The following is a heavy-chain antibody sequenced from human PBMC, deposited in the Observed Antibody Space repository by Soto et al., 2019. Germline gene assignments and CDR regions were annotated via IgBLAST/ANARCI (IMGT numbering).Heavy chain of an antibody. CDR2: VFYTGTP. CDR3: AIHPFEGYPFDP. V-gene: IGHV4-39*01. Sequence: EPLYLTCTVSGASITSNEHYLGRVLVSPGKCLEWLASVFYTGTPYHIPSLESRASISVDTSDNQFSLKVTSVTAADTGMYYCAIHPFEGYPFDPWGQASVVTVAS. CDR1: GASITSNEHY. D-gene: IGHD5-12*01. J-gene: IGHJ5*02.